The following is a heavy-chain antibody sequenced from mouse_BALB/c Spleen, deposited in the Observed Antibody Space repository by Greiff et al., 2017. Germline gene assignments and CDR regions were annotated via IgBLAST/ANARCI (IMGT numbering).Heavy chain of an antibody. CDR2: IWAGGST. D-gene: IGHD1-1*01. J-gene: IGHJ1*01. CDR1: GFSLTSYG. CDR3: ARDPGYYYGSSSYWYFDV. Sequence: QVQLKESGPGLVAPSQSLSITCTVSGFSLTSYGVHWVRQPPGKGLEWLGVIWAGGSTNYNSALMSRLSISKDNSKSQVFLKMNSLQTDDTAMYYCARDPGYYYGSSSYWYFDVWGAGTTVTVSS. V-gene: IGHV2-9*02.